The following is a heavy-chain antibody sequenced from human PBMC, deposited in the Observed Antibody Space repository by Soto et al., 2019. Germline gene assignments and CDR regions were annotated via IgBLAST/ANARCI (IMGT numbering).Heavy chain of an antibody. D-gene: IGHD6-13*01. CDR3: AIDFSSWYEGVYYYGMDV. J-gene: IGHJ6*02. CDR2: ISSSSSTI. Sequence: EVQLVESGGGLVQPGGSLRLSCAASGFTFSSYSMNWVRQAPGKGLEWVSYISSSSSTIYYADSVKGRFTISRDNAKNSLYLQMNSLRDEDTAVYYCAIDFSSWYEGVYYYGMDVWGQGTTVTVSS. V-gene: IGHV3-48*02. CDR1: GFTFSSYS.